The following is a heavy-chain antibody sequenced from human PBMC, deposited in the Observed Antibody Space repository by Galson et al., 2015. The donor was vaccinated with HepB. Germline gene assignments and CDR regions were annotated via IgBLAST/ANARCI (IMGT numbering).Heavy chain of an antibody. J-gene: IGHJ4*02. Sequence: SVKVSCKASGYTFTSYSLTWVRQAPGQGLEWMGWISTYDGNTNYAQNLQGRVTMTTDTSTSTAYMELRSLRSDDTAVYYCAREKSAGFDHWGQGTLVTVSS. D-gene: IGHD3-3*01. CDR3: AREKSAGFDH. CDR2: ISTYDGNT. V-gene: IGHV1-18*04. CDR1: GYTFTSYS.